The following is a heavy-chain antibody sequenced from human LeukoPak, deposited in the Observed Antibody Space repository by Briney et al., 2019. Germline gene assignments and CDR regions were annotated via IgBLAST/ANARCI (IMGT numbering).Heavy chain of an antibody. V-gene: IGHV4-61*02. D-gene: IGHD6-13*01. CDR2: IYTSGST. J-gene: IGHJ4*02. CDR3: ARDQEGIAAPGTR. CDR1: GGSISSGSYY. Sequence: TLSLTYTVSGGSISSGSYYWSWIRQPAGKGLEWIGRIYTSGSTTYNPSLRSRVTISLDTSKNHFSLKLSSVTAADTAVYYCARDQEGIAAPGTRWGQGTLVTVSS.